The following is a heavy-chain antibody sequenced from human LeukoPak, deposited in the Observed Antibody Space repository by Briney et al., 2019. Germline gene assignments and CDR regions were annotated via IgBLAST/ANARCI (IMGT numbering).Heavy chain of an antibody. CDR2: ISAYNGNT. D-gene: IGHD3-3*01. Sequence: ASVKVSCKASGYTFTSYGISWVRQAPGQGLEWMGWISAYNGNTNYAQKLQGRVTMTTDTSTSTAYMELRSLRSDDTAVYYCARDRGLYYDFWSGPDYWGHGTLVTVSS. V-gene: IGHV1-18*01. CDR1: GYTFTSYG. CDR3: ARDRGLYYDFWSGPDY. J-gene: IGHJ4*01.